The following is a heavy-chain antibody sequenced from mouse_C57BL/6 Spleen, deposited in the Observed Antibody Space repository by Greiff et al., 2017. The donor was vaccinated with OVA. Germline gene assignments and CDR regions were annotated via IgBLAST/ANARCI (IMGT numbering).Heavy chain of an antibody. CDR3: VGSGYYAMDY. CDR2: IRSKSSNYAT. J-gene: IGHJ4*01. CDR1: GFTFNTYA. V-gene: IGHV10-3*01. Sequence: EVKVVESGGGLVQPKGSLKLSCAASGFTFNTYAMHWVRQAPGKGLEWVARIRSKSSNYATYYADSVKDRLTISRDDSQSMLYLQMNSLKTEDAAMYYCVGSGYYAMDYWGQGTSVTVSS. D-gene: IGHD1-3*01.